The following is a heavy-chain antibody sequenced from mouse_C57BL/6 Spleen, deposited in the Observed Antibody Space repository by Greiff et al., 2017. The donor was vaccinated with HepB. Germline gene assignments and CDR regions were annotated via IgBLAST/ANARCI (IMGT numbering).Heavy chain of an antibody. CDR3: AREGPYDYDNYYAMDY. CDR2: IYPGSSST. CDR1: GYTFTSYW. J-gene: IGHJ4*01. D-gene: IGHD2-4*01. V-gene: IGHV1-55*01. Sequence: QVQLQQPGAELVKPGASVKMSCKASGYTFTSYWITWVKQRPGQGLEWIGDIYPGSSSTNYNEKFKSKATLTVDTSSSTAYMQLSSLTSEDSAVYYCAREGPYDYDNYYAMDYWGQGTSVTVSS.